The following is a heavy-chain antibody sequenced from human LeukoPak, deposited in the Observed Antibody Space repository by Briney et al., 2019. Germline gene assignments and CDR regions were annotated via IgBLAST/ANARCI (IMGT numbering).Heavy chain of an antibody. CDR2: ISSSSSTI. Sequence: HPGGSLRLSCAASGFTFSSYSMNWVRQAPGKGLEWVSYISSSSSTIYYADSVKGRFTISRDNAKNSLYLQMNSLRAEDTAVYYCAKSGGKIVVPVGDAFDIWGQGTMVTVSS. CDR3: AKSGGKIVVPVGDAFDI. V-gene: IGHV3-48*01. J-gene: IGHJ3*02. D-gene: IGHD2-2*01. CDR1: GFTFSSYS.